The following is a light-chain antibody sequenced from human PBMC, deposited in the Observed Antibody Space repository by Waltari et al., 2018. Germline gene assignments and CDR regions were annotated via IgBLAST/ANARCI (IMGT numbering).Light chain of an antibody. CDR1: PSVGRSS. J-gene: IGKJ1*01. Sequence: TVLNHSPVTPPLSPGERVTLSCSASPSVGRSSLAWYQQKPGHAPRLVIYRASRRATGIPYRFSGSGSGTDFSLTISRLEPEDFAVYYCQQHGTLPATFGQGTKVEIK. V-gene: IGKV3-20*01. CDR2: RAS. CDR3: QQHGTLPAT.